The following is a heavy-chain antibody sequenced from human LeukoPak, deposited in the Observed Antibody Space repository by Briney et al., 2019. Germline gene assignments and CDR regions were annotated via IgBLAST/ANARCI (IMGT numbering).Heavy chain of an antibody. Sequence: GGSLRLSCAASGFTFSSYSMNWVRQAPGKGLEWVSSISSSSSYTYYADSVKGRFTISRDNAKNSLYLQMNSLRAEDTAVYYCSVAGTRPFDYWGQGTLVTVSS. D-gene: IGHD6-19*01. V-gene: IGHV3-21*01. CDR1: GFTFSSYS. CDR2: ISSSSSYT. CDR3: SVAGTRPFDY. J-gene: IGHJ4*02.